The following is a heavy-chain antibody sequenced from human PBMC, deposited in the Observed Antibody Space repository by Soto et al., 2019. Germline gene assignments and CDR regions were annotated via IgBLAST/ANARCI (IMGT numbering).Heavy chain of an antibody. V-gene: IGHV4-61*01. J-gene: IGHJ4*02. CDR1: GGSVRSGRYY. Sequence: PSETLSLTCTVSGGSVRSGRYYWSWIRQPPGKGLEWIGYVFYSGSTMYNPSLNSRVTISVDTSKNQFSLKLTSVTAADTAMYYCARVPLPSVAVADVYYFESWGKGTLVTVSS. CDR3: ARVPLPSVAVADVYYFES. D-gene: IGHD6-19*01. CDR2: VFYSGST.